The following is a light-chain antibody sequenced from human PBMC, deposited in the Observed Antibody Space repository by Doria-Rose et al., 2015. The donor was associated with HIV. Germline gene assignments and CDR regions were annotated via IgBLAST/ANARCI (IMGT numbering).Light chain of an antibody. Sequence: EIVLTQSPGTLSLSPGERATLSCRASQSFSSTYLAWYQQKPGQAPSLFIYDGSTSATGIPDRFSANGSGTDFTLTINRLEPEDFALYYCHQYGTSWTFGQGTKVEI. CDR1: QSFSSTY. CDR3: HQYGTSWT. V-gene: IGKV3-20*01. J-gene: IGKJ1*01. CDR2: DGS.